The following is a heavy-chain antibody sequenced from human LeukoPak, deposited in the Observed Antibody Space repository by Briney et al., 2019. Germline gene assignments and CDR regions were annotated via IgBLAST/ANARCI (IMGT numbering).Heavy chain of an antibody. CDR1: GFTFSSYG. Sequence: PGGSLRLSCAASGFTFSSYGMHWVRQAPGKGLEWVAVISYDGSNKYYADSVKGRFTISRDNAKNTLYLQMNSLRAEDTAVYYGAREGRSAAGPDYYYYYMDVWGKGTTVTVSS. J-gene: IGHJ6*03. V-gene: IGHV3-30*03. CDR3: AREGRSAAGPDYYYYYMDV. D-gene: IGHD6-13*01. CDR2: ISYDGSNK.